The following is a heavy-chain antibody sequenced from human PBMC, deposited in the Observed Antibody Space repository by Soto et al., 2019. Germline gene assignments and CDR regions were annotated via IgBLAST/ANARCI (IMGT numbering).Heavy chain of an antibody. CDR2: IYYSGST. CDR3: ATIAAVRYYYGMDV. Sequence: SETLSLTCTVSGGSISSYYWSWIRQPPGKGLEWIGYIYYSGSTNYNPSLKSRVTISVDTSKNQFSLKLSSVTAADTAVYYCATIAAVRYYYGMDVWGQGTTVTVSS. CDR1: GGSISSYY. J-gene: IGHJ6*02. D-gene: IGHD6-13*01. V-gene: IGHV4-59*08.